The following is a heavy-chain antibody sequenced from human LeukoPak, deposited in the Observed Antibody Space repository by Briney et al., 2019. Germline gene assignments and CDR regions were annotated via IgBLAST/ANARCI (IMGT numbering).Heavy chain of an antibody. J-gene: IGHJ4*02. CDR2: INHSGST. CDR1: GGSFSGYY. Sequence: SETLSLTCAVYGGSFSGYYLSWIRQPPGKGLEWIGEINHSGSTNYNPSLKSRVTISVDTSKNQFSLKLSSVTAADTAVYYCASGFSDYGDYALGFWGPRTLVTVSS. CDR3: ASGFSDYGDYALGF. D-gene: IGHD4-17*01. V-gene: IGHV4-34*01.